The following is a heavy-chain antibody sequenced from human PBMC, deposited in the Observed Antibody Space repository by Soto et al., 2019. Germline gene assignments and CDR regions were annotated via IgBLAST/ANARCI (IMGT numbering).Heavy chain of an antibody. CDR3: ARERYSGYDFDAFDI. CDR2: IYSNGGST. V-gene: IGHV3-64*01. J-gene: IGHJ3*02. Sequence: EVQLVESGGGLVQPGGSLRLSCAASEFTFYNYVMHWVRQAPGKGLEYVAGIYSNGGSTYYANSVKGRFTISRDNSKNMLYLQMGSLRAEDMAVYYCARERYSGYDFDAFDIWGQGTMVTVSS. CDR1: EFTFYNYV. D-gene: IGHD5-12*01.